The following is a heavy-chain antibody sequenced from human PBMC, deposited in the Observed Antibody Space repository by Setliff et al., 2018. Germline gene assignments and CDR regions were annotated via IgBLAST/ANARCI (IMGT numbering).Heavy chain of an antibody. D-gene: IGHD3-3*01. CDR1: GDSISRAKYY. Sequence: TSETLSLTCTVSGDSISRAKYYWSWIRQSAGKGLEWIGQIYTSWSTNYNPSLKSRVTISLDTSKNQFSLSLTSVTAEDTAVYYCARMSGFQYIDVWDKGTTVTVSS. V-gene: IGHV4-61*09. CDR2: IYTSWST. J-gene: IGHJ6*03. CDR3: ARMSGFQYIDV.